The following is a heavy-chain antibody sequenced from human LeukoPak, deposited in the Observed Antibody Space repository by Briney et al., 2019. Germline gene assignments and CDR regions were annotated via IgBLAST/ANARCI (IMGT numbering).Heavy chain of an antibody. CDR3: ARTISRAYY. CDR2: ISSSGSTK. J-gene: IGHJ4*02. V-gene: IGHV3-48*03. CDR1: GFTLSSYE. D-gene: IGHD2/OR15-2a*01. Sequence: GGSLRLSCAASGFTLSSYEMNWVRQAPGKGLEWVSHISSSGSTKYYADSVKGRFTISRDNAKNSLYLQMNSLRAEDTAIYYCARTISRAYYWGQGTLVTVSS.